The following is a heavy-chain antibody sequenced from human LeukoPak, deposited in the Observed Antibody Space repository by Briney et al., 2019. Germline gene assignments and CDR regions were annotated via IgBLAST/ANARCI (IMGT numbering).Heavy chain of an antibody. D-gene: IGHD2/OR15-2a*01. V-gene: IGHV1-18*01. J-gene: IGHJ3*02. CDR3: TRVRNSNNWWGAFDI. Sequence: ASVKVSCKAFGYTFGTSSISWVRQAAGQRPEWMGWINPNNGNTQYARGVQGRVTMSTDTSRSTAYMELRSLRSDDTAVYYCTRVRNSNNWWGAFDIWGQGTTVTVSS. CDR2: INPNNGNT. CDR1: GYTFGTSS.